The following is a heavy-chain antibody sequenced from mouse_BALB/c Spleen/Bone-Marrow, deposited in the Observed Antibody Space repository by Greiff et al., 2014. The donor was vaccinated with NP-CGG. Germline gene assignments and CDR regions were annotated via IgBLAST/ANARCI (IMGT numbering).Heavy chain of an antibody. D-gene: IGHD2-1*01. CDR2: INPSTGYT. V-gene: IGHV1-7*01. J-gene: IGHJ4*01. CDR1: GYTFTSYW. Sequence: QVQLQQSGAELAKPGASVKMSCKASGYTFTSYWMYWIKQRPGQGLEWIGYINPSTGYTEYNQKFKDKATLTADKSSNTAYMQLSSLTSEDSAVYYCARKGYGNYHYYAMDYRGQGTSVTVSS. CDR3: ARKGYGNYHYYAMDY.